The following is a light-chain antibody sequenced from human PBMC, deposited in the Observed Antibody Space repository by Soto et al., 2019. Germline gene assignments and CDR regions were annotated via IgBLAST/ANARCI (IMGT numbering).Light chain of an antibody. CDR2: GAS. V-gene: IGKV3-20*01. J-gene: IGKJ5*01. Sequence: EIVLTQSPGTLSLSPGERATLSCRASQSVSSRSIAWYQQKPGQAPRLLIYGASDRATGIPDRFSGSGSGTDFTLTINRLEPEDFSVFYCQQYGSSPRTFGQGTRLAIK. CDR3: QQYGSSPRT. CDR1: QSVSSRS.